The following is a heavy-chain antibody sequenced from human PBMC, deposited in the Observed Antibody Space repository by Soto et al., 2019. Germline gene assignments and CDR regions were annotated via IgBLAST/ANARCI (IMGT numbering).Heavy chain of an antibody. CDR2: ISFDGSNK. D-gene: IGHD2-2*01. CDR3: AKDDCSSPSCYRRRVFDF. CDR1: GFAFSGYG. Sequence: PGGSLRLSCAASGFAFSGYGMHWVRQAPGEGLEWVALISFDGSNKFYADSVKGRFTISRDNSKNTVYLEMNSLRTEDTGVFYCAKDDCSSPSCYRRRVFDFWGQGTMVTVSS. J-gene: IGHJ3*01. V-gene: IGHV3-30*18.